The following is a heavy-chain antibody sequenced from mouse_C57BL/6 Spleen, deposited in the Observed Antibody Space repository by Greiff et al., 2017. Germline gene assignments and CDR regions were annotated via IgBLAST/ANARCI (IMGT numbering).Heavy chain of an antibody. D-gene: IGHD1-1*01. V-gene: IGHV1-15*01. CDR3: TGCITVDY. CDR2: IDPETGGT. Sequence: VQLQQSGAELVRPGASVTLSCKASGYTFTDYEMHWVKQTPVHGLEWIGAIDPETGGTAYNQKFKGKAILTADKSSSTAYMELRSLSSEDSAGYYGTGCITVDYWGQGTTLTVSA. CDR1: GYTFTDYE. J-gene: IGHJ2*01.